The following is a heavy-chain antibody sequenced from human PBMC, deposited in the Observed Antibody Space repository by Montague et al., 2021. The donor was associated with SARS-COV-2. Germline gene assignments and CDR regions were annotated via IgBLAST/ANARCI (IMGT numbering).Heavy chain of an antibody. V-gene: IGHV4-39*07. D-gene: IGHD3-22*01. CDR2: IYYSGST. CDR3: ARDGFYYDRSGPSNFDY. J-gene: IGHJ4*02. CDR1: VGSISSINCY. Sequence: SETLSLTCTVSVGSISSINCYWGWIRQPPGKALEWIGSIYYSGSTYYNPSLKSRVTMSVDTSENQFSLKLSSATAADTAVYYCARDGFYYDRSGPSNFDYWGQGTLVTVSS.